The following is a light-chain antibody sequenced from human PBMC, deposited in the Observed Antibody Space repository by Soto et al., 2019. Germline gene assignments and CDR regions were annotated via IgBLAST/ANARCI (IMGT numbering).Light chain of an antibody. CDR2: HAS. Sequence: EIVMTQSPATLSVSPGERATLSCRASQSVSDKLAWYQQKPGQAPRLLIYHASNRATGIPARFSGSGSGTEFTLTISRLQSEDFAVYYCQKYNNWPPITFGQGTRLEIK. J-gene: IGKJ5*01. CDR1: QSVSDK. V-gene: IGKV3-15*01. CDR3: QKYNNWPPIT.